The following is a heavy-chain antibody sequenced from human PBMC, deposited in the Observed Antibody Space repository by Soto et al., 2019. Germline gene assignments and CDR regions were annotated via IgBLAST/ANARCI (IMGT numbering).Heavy chain of an antibody. D-gene: IGHD2-21*02. Sequence: EVQLVESGGGLVQPGGSLRLSCAASGFTFSSYWMHWVRQAPGKGLVWFSRISNDGSATDYADAVKGRLTVSRDNAKNTLYLQMNSLRAEDTAVYYCVRGGLPTFYNSWGQGTLVTVSS. CDR1: GFTFSSYW. J-gene: IGHJ4*02. V-gene: IGHV3-74*01. CDR3: VRGGLPTFYNS. CDR2: ISNDGSAT.